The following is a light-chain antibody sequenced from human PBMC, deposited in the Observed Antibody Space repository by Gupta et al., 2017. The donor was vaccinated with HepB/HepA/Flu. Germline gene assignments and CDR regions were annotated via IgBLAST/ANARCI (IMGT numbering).Light chain of an antibody. CDR2: AAS. CDR1: QDISSW. CDR3: QQANSFPVT. Sequence: DIQMTQSPSSVSASVGDRVTITCRASQDISSWLAWYQQKPGKAPNLLIYAASNLQSGVPSRFSGSGSGTDFTLTISSLQPEDFATYYCQQANSFPVTFGGGTEMEIK. V-gene: IGKV1-12*01. J-gene: IGKJ4*01.